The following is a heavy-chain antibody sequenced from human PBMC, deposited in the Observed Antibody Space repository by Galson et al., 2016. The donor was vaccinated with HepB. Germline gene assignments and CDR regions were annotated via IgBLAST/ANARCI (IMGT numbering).Heavy chain of an antibody. D-gene: IGHD4-11*01. J-gene: IGHJ4*02. CDR1: GYSLNFYG. CDR3: ARDRRIGDYSNAHFHY. V-gene: IGHV1-18*01. CDR2: ISGYNGNT. Sequence: SVKVSCKASGYSLNFYGISWVRQAPGQGLEWMGWISGYNGNTNYAQRLQGRVTMTTDTSTSTAYMELRSLRSDDTAVYYCARDRRIGDYSNAHFHYWGQGILVSVSS.